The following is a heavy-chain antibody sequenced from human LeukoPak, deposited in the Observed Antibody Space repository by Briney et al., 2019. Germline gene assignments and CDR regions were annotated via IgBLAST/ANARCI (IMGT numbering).Heavy chain of an antibody. J-gene: IGHJ4*02. V-gene: IGHV1-3*01. Sequence: GASVKVSCKASGYIFTKYVVHWVRQAPGQRPEWMGWIKAGNGDTKYSQNFQGRLTITRDTSASTVYMELSSLTSEDTALYYCARDDCGDTCYPGGYWGQRTLVTVSS. CDR1: GYIFTKYV. CDR2: IKAGNGDT. CDR3: ARDDCGDTCYPGGY. D-gene: IGHD2-21*01.